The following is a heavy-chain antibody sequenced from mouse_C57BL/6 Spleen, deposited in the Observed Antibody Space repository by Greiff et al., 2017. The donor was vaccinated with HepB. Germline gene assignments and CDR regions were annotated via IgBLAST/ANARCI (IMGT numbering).Heavy chain of an antibody. J-gene: IGHJ1*03. CDR3: AREASYYSNYWYFDV. Sequence: EVHLVESEGGLVQPGSSMKLSCTASGFTFSDYYMAWVRQVPEKGLEWVANFNYDGSSTYYLDSLKSRFIISRDNAKNILYLQISSLKSEDTATYYCAREASYYSNYWYFDVWGTGTTVTVSS. D-gene: IGHD2-5*01. CDR2: FNYDGSST. CDR1: GFTFSDYY. V-gene: IGHV5-16*01.